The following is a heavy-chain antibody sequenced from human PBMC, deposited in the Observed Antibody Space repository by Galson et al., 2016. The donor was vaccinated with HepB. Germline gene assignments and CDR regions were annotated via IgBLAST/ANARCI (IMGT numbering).Heavy chain of an antibody. D-gene: IGHD2-2*01. V-gene: IGHV3-23*01. CDR1: GFTFSTYA. Sequence: SLRLSCAGSGFTFSTYAMSWVRQAPGTGLEWVSTITNSGDRTYYADSVKGRFTISRDNSKNTLFLRVNSLRAEDTAVYYCAKVPNYCTSTSCYLSDWGQGALVTVSS. CDR2: ITNSGDRT. CDR3: AKVPNYCTSTSCYLSD. J-gene: IGHJ4*02.